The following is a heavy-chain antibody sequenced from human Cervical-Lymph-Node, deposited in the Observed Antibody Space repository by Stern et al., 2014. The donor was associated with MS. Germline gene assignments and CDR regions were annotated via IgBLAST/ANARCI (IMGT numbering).Heavy chain of an antibody. D-gene: IGHD2-8*02. Sequence: QVQLVQSWAEVTKPGSSVKVSCKASGGTFSKFPSSWVRQAPGPGLEWMGGIFPVLITPTYGMEFGGRVTISADVSTSTLYMELSSLRSDDTFVYYCALSADTGDWWYSLGYDFWGQGTLVIVSS. CDR3: ALSADTGDWWYSLGYDF. V-gene: IGHV1-69*01. CDR1: GGTFSKFP. CDR2: IFPVLITP. J-gene: IGHJ4*02.